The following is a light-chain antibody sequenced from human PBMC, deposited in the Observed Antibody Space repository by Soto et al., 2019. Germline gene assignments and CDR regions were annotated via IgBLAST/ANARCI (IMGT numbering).Light chain of an antibody. Sequence: QSVLTQPPSVSGAPGQRVSISCTGSSSNIGAGYDVHWFQQFPGTAPKLLIYSSYNRPSGVPHRFSGSKSGTSASLAITALQAEDEADFYCQSYDSSLSADVFGTGTKATV. CDR3: QSYDSSLSADV. J-gene: IGLJ1*01. CDR2: SSY. CDR1: SSNIGAGYD. V-gene: IGLV1-40*01.